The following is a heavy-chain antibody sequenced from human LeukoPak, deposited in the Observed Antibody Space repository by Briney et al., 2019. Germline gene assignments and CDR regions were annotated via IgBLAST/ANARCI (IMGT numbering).Heavy chain of an antibody. V-gene: IGHV3-7*05. Sequence: PGGSLRLSCAASGFTFSTYWMSWVRQAPGKGLEWVANIKHNGSEKYYVDSVKGSFTISRDNAKNSLYLQMNSLRAGDTAVYYCARGPPAGYGTSWYDCWGQGTLVTVSS. J-gene: IGHJ5*01. CDR2: IKHNGSEK. CDR1: GFTFSTYW. D-gene: IGHD6-13*01. CDR3: ARGPPAGYGTSWYDC.